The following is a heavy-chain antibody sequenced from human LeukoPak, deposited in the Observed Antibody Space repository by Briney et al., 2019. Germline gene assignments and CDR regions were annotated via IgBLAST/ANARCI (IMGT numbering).Heavy chain of an antibody. J-gene: IGHJ4*02. D-gene: IGHD1-1*01. CDR3: ARYPVQLERRLDY. CDR1: GYTFTGYY. CDR2: INPNSGGT. Sequence: GASVKVSCKASGYTFTGYYMHWVRQAPGQGLEWMGWINPNSGGTNYAQKFQGRVTMTRDTSISTAYMELSRLRSDDTAVYYCARYPVQLERRLDYWGQGTLVTVSS. V-gene: IGHV1-2*02.